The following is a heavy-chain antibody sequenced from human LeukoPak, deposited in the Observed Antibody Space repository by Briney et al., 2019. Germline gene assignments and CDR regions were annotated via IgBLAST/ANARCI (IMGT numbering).Heavy chain of an antibody. J-gene: IGHJ5*02. Sequence: SETRSLACTVSGDSISDYYWSLIRQPLWKGLELIGEVYYSGSTHYNPFLKSRVTISIDASKNEFSLRLTSVTAADTAVYYCARELDGNGGWFDPWGQGTLVTVSS. CDR1: GDSISDYY. CDR3: ARELDGNGGWFDP. CDR2: VYYSGST. D-gene: IGHD5-24*01. V-gene: IGHV4-59*01.